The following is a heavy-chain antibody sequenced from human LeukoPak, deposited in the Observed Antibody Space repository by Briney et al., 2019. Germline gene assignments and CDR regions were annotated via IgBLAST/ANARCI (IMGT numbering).Heavy chain of an antibody. CDR3: ARERYGDQTFDY. J-gene: IGHJ4*02. V-gene: IGHV4-59*01. CDR2: IYYSGST. D-gene: IGHD4-17*01. CDR1: GGSISSYY. Sequence: SETLSLTCIVSGGSISSYYWSWIRQPPGKGLEWIGYIYYSGSTNYNPSLKSRVTISVDTSKNQFSLKLSSVTAADTAVYYCARERYGDQTFDYWGQGTLVAVSS.